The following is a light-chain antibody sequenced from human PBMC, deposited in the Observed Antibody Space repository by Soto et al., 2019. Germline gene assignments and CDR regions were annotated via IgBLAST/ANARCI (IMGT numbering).Light chain of an antibody. V-gene: IGLV2-23*01. Sequence: QSALTQPASVSGSPGQSITISCTGTSSDVGSYNVVSWYQQHPGTAPKLMIYEGSKRPSGVSNRFSGSKSGNTASLTISGLQAEDEADYYCCSYAGSSTYVVFGGGTKLTVL. CDR1: SSDVGSYNV. CDR3: CSYAGSSTYVV. J-gene: IGLJ2*01. CDR2: EGS.